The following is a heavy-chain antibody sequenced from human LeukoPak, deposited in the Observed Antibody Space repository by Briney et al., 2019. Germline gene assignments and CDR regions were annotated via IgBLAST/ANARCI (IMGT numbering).Heavy chain of an antibody. J-gene: IGHJ4*02. V-gene: IGHV3-21*01. Sequence: GGSLRLSCAASGFAFNTYTMNWVRQIPGKGLEWVSSISSTGAYIYHADSMDGRFTVSRDNPRNLLYLHMNSLRAGDSAMYFCARVSSNPYSGGYYHFDYWGQGTLVTVSS. CDR2: ISSTGAYI. CDR3: ARVSSNPYSGGYYHFDY. D-gene: IGHD1-26*01. CDR1: GFAFNTYT.